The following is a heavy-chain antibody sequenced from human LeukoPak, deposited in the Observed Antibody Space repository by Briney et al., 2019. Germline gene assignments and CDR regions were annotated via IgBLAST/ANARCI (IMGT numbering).Heavy chain of an antibody. D-gene: IGHD6-19*01. CDR1: GFTFSHYC. V-gene: IGHV3-7*01. CDR3: ARDSSQWLVT. CDR2: IKQDGSEK. Sequence: PGRSLRLSCAASGFTFSHYCMSCVRQGPGKGLEWVANIKQDGSEKYYVDSVKGRFTISRDDAKNSLYLQMNSLRAEDTAVYYCARDSSQWLVTWGQGTLVTVSS. J-gene: IGHJ4*02.